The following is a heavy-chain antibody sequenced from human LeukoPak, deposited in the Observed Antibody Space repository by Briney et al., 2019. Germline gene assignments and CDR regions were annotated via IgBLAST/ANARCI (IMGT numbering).Heavy chain of an antibody. CDR1: GGSISSSNYY. CDR3: ARRRSGVNWFDP. CDR2: IYYSGST. J-gene: IGHJ5*02. Sequence: SETLSLTCTVSGGSISSSNYYWGWIRQPPGKGLEWIGSIYYSGSTYYNPSLKSRVTISVDTSKNQFSLKLSSVTAADTAVYYCARRRSGVNWFDPWGQGTLVTVSS. D-gene: IGHD6-19*01. V-gene: IGHV4-39*01.